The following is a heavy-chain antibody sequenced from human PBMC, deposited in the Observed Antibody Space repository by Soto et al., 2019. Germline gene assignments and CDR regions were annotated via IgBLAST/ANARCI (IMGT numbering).Heavy chain of an antibody. CDR1: GFTFSSYA. D-gene: IGHD6-13*01. V-gene: IGHV3-23*01. Sequence: EVQLLESGGGLVQPGGSLRLSCAASGFTFSSYAMSWVRQAPGKGLEWVSAIRGSGGSTYYADSVKGRFTISRDNSKNTLYQQMNSLRAEDTAVYYCAKDVSSSSWFPFDYWGQGTLVTVSS. J-gene: IGHJ4*02. CDR2: IRGSGGST. CDR3: AKDVSSSSWFPFDY.